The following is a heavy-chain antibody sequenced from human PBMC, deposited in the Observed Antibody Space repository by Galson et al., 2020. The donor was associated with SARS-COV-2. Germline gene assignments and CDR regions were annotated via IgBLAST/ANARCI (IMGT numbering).Heavy chain of an antibody. CDR2: ISGGGRVT. CDR1: GFTLSFINYG. V-gene: IGHV3-23*01. Sequence: GEPLKISCAASGFTLSFINYGMSWVRQAPGKGLEWVSSISGGGRVTYYADSVKGRFTISRDNSKNTLFLQMNSLRAEDTAVYHCARDSAWDGHYDYYYMDVWGKGTTVTVSS. J-gene: IGHJ6*03. D-gene: IGHD1-26*01. CDR3: ARDSAWDGHYDYYYMDV.